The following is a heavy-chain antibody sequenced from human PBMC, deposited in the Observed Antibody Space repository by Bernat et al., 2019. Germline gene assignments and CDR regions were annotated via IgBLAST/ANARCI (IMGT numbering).Heavy chain of an antibody. CDR1: GFTFSSYW. CDR2: IKQDGSEK. V-gene: IGHV3-7*03. D-gene: IGHD3-3*01. J-gene: IGHJ6*02. CDR3: AREWGRYDFWSGYWDYYYYGMDV. Sequence: EVQLVESGGGLVQPGGSLRLSCAASGFTFSSYWMSWVRQAPGKGLEWVANIKQDGSEKYYVDSVKGQFTISRDNAKNSLYLQMNSLRAEDTAVYYCAREWGRYDFWSGYWDYYYYGMDVWGQGTTVTVSS.